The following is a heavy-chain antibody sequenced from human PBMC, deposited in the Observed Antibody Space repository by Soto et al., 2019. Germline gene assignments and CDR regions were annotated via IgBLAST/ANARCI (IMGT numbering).Heavy chain of an antibody. V-gene: IGHV4-31*03. CDR1: GGSISSGGYY. CDR2: IYYSGST. J-gene: IGHJ5*02. CDR3: ARTLEGGYYDSSGYYYKRSNWFDP. D-gene: IGHD3-22*01. Sequence: SETLSLTCTVSGGSISSGGYYWSWIRPHPGRGLEWIGYIYYSGSTYYNPSLKSRVTISVDTSKNQFSLKLSSVTAADTAVYYCARTLEGGYYDSSGYYYKRSNWFDPWGQGTLVPVSS.